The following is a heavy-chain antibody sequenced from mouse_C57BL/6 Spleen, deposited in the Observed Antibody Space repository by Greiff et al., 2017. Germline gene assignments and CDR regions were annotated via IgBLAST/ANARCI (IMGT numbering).Heavy chain of an antibody. J-gene: IGHJ4*01. D-gene: IGHD1-1*01. CDR2: ISGGGGNT. V-gene: IGHV5-9*01. Sequence: EVLLVEPGGGLVKPGGSLKLSCAASGFTFSSYTMSWVRQTPEKRLEWVATISGGGGNTYYPDSVKGRITISRDNDKNTLYLQMSSLRAEDPALYYCARREGRSLDYAMDYWGKGTSVTVSS. CDR3: ARREGRSLDYAMDY. CDR1: GFTFSSYT.